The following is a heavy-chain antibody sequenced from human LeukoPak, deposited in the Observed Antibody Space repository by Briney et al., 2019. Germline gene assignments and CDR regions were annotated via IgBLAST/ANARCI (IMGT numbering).Heavy chain of an antibody. CDR1: GFTFSSYS. Sequence: GGSLRLSCAASGFTFSSYSMNWVRQAPGKGLEWVSSISSSSSYIYYADSVKGRFTISRDNAKNSLYLQMNSLRAEDTAVYYCAREGRRVTIFGVVIFDYWGQGTLVTVSS. D-gene: IGHD3-3*01. V-gene: IGHV3-21*01. CDR2: ISSSSSYI. CDR3: AREGRRVTIFGVVIFDY. J-gene: IGHJ4*02.